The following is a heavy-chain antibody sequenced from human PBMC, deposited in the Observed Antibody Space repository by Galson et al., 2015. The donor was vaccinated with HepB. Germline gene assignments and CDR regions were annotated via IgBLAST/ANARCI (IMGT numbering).Heavy chain of an antibody. CDR1: GFTFSPYT. V-gene: IGHV3-23*01. CDR3: ARRVSGDFDS. CDR2: ILSGGNT. J-gene: IGHJ5*01. D-gene: IGHD5-12*01. Sequence: SLRLSCAASGFTFSPYTMTWVRQAPGKGLEWVSAILSGGNTYYADSVKGRFTISRDNSKNTLDLQMNSLRAEDTAVYFCARRVSGDFDSWGRGTLVTVSS.